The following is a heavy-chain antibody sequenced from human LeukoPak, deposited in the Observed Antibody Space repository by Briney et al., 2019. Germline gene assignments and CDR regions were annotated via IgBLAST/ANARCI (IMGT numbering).Heavy chain of an antibody. CDR3: VKDRSNTWSFDY. CDR1: GFTFSSNF. Sequence: GTSLRLSWAASGFTFSSNFMHWGRQAPDKGLEWEAFISNDGSHKNYIDSGKGRFTMYRDNSKNTLYLQMNSLSVEGTAVYFCVKDRSNTWSFDYWGQGTVVTVPS. CDR2: ISNDGSHK. J-gene: IGHJ4*02. D-gene: IGHD6-13*01. V-gene: IGHV3-30*05.